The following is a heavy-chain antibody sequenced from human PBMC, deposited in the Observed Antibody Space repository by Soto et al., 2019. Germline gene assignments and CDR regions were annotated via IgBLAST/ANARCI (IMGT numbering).Heavy chain of an antibody. CDR1: GFTFSSYA. V-gene: IGHV3-23*01. J-gene: IGHJ4*02. CDR2: ISGSGGST. Sequence: EVQLLESGGGLVQPGGSLRLSCAASGFTFSSYAMSWVRQAPGKGLEWVSAISGSGGSTYYEDSVKGRFTISRDNSKNTLYLQMNSLRAEDTAVYYCAKRVGSSGGSCSDYWGQGTLVTVSS. CDR3: AKRVGSSGGSCSDY. D-gene: IGHD2-15*01.